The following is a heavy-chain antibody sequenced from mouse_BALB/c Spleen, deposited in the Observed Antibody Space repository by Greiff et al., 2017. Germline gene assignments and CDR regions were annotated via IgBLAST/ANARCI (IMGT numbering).Heavy chain of an antibody. CDR1: GFTFSSYG. CDR2: ISSGGSYT. CDR3: ASPMITSDYYYAMDY. V-gene: IGHV5-6*01. Sequence: EVQGVESGGDLVKPGGSLKLSCAASGFTFSSYGMSWVRQTPDKRLEWVATISSGGSYTYYPDSVKGRFTISRDNAKNTLYLQMSSLKSEDTAMYYCASPMITSDYYYAMDYWGQGTLVTVSA. J-gene: IGHJ4*01. D-gene: IGHD2-4*01.